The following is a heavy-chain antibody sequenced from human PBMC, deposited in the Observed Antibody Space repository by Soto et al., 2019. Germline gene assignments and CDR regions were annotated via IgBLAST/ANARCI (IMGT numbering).Heavy chain of an antibody. CDR1: GYTFTGYY. V-gene: IGHV1-2*04. J-gene: IGHJ5*01. CDR3: ARGHRGAPNWFDS. CDR2: INPNSGGT. D-gene: IGHD3-10*01. Sequence: ASVKVSCKASGYTFTGYYMHWVRQAPGQGLEWMGWINPNSGGTNYAQKFQGWVTMTRDTSISTAYMELSRLRSDDTAVYYCARGHRGAPNWFDSWGQGTLVTVSS.